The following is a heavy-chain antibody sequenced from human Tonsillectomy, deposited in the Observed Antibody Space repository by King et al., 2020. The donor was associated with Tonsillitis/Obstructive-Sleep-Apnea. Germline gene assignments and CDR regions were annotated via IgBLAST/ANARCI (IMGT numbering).Heavy chain of an antibody. J-gene: IGHJ5*02. CDR1: GGSISSYY. D-gene: IGHD4-11*01. Sequence: QVQLQESGPGLVKPSETLSLTCTVSGGSISSYYWSWIRQPPGKGLEWIGYNHYSGSTNYNPSVKSRVTISVDTSKNQFSLKLSSVTAADTAVYYCARLVTVAFDPWGQGTLVTVSS. CDR3: ARLVTVAFDP. V-gene: IGHV4-59*08. CDR2: NHYSGST.